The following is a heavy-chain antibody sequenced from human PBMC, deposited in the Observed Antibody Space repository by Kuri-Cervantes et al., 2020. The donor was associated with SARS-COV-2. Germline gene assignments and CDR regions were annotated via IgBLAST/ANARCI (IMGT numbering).Heavy chain of an antibody. CDR2: INSDGSST. CDR1: GFTFSNYW. V-gene: IGHV3-74*01. J-gene: IGHJ4*02. D-gene: IGHD3-10*01. CDR3: AKASMVRGVFPAAFDY. Sequence: GESLKISCAASGFTFSNYWMHWVRQGPGKGLVWVSRINSDGSSTSYADSVKGRFTIYRDNSKNTLYLQMNSLRAEDTAVYYCAKASMVRGVFPAAFDYWGQGTLVTVSS.